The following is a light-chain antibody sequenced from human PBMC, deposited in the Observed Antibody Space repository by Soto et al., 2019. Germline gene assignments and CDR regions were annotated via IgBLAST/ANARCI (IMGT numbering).Light chain of an antibody. CDR1: QGISKY. J-gene: IGKJ4*01. Sequence: DIQMTQCPASLSASVEDRVAITCRSSQGISKYLAWYQQKPGKVPKLLIYAASTLQSGVPSRFSGSGSGTDFTLTISSLQPEDVATYYCQKYNSAPLTFGGGTKVDIK. CDR3: QKYNSAPLT. V-gene: IGKV1-27*01. CDR2: AAS.